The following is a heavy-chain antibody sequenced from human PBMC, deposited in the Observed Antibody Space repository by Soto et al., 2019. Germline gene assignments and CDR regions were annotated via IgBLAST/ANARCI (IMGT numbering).Heavy chain of an antibody. D-gene: IGHD3-16*01. CDR3: ARVGPDYYYYGMDV. V-gene: IGHV3-74*01. Sequence: PGGSLRLSCAASGFTFSSYWMHWVRQAPGKGLVWVSRINSDGSSTSYADSVKGRFTISRDNAKNTLYLQMNSLRAEDTAVYYCARVGPDYYYYGMDVWGQGTTVTVSS. CDR1: GFTFSSYW. CDR2: INSDGSST. J-gene: IGHJ6*02.